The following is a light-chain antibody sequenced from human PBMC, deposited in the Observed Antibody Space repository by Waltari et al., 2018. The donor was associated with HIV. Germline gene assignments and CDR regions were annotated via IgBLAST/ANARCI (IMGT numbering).Light chain of an antibody. V-gene: IGKV1-33*01. CDR3: QQYDNPPYT. CDR1: QDISNY. J-gene: IGKJ2*01. Sequence: DIQMTQSPSSLSASVVDRVTITCQASQDISNYLNWYQQKPGKAPKLLIYDASNLETGVPSRFSGSGSGTDFTFTISSLQPEDIATYYCQQYDNPPYTFGQGTKLEIK. CDR2: DAS.